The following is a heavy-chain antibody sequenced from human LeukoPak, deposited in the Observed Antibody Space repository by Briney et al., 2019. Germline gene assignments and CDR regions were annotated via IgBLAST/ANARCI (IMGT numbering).Heavy chain of an antibody. Sequence: SETLSLTCAVYGGSFSGYYWSWIRQPPGKGLEWIGEINHSGSTNYNPSLKSRVTISVDTSKNQFSLKLSSVTAADTAVYYCARGDDTDTNWYDPWGQGTLVTVFS. CDR3: ARGDDTDTNWYDP. V-gene: IGHV4-34*01. D-gene: IGHD5-18*01. CDR2: INHSGST. CDR1: GGSFSGYY. J-gene: IGHJ5*02.